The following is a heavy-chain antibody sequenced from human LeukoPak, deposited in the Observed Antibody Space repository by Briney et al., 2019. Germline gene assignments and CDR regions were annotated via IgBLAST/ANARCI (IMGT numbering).Heavy chain of an antibody. CDR3: ARGGSSWPLPFDY. Sequence: PGGSLRLSCAASGFTFSSYSMNWVRQAPGKGLEWVSYISSSSSTIYYADSVKGRFTISRDNAKNSLYLQMNSLRAEDTAVYYCARGGSSWPLPFDYWGQGTLVTVSS. CDR2: ISSSSSTI. CDR1: GFTFSSYS. J-gene: IGHJ4*02. D-gene: IGHD6-13*01. V-gene: IGHV3-48*01.